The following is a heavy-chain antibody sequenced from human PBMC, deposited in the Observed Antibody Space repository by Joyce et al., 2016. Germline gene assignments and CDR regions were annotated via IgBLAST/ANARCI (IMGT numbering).Heavy chain of an antibody. Sequence: HLQESGPGLVKPSETLSLTCTISGDSFSDTSYYWSWIRQPPGKGLECLGFLYNSETTHYNPSLGGRLSISAGAAKKQFSLRLTSVTSADTAVYYCATSLPSRVGGFQFFGLDVWGQGTTVIVS. CDR2: LYNSETT. J-gene: IGHJ6*02. V-gene: IGHV4-61*01. D-gene: IGHD3-10*01. CDR1: GDSFSDTSYY. CDR3: ATSLPSRVGGFQFFGLDV.